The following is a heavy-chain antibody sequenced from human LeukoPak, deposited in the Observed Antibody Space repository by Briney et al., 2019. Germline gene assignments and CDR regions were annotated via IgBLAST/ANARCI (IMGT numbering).Heavy chain of an antibody. CDR2: IWYDGSNK. Sequence: GRSLRLSCAASGFTFSSYGMHWVRQAPGKGLEWVAVIWYDGSNKYYADSVKGRFTISRDNSQNTLYLQMNSLRAEDTAVYYCARAQAYYPYDYWGQGTLVTVSS. CDR3: ARAQAYYPYDY. J-gene: IGHJ4*02. CDR1: GFTFSSYG. D-gene: IGHD3-10*01. V-gene: IGHV3-33*01.